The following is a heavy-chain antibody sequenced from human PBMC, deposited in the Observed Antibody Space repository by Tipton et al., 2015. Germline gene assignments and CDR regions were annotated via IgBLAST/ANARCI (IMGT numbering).Heavy chain of an antibody. CDR1: GVSIRASLHY. J-gene: IGHJ5*02. Sequence: LRLSCAVSGVSIRASLHYWAWIRQQPVKGLEWIGYIYHSGTTYYSPTFKTRLTISLDTSRNLFSLDLTSVTAADSAVYYCADSADTYFTSWGQGTLVTVSS. D-gene: IGHD2/OR15-2a*01. CDR2: IYHSGTT. CDR3: ADSADTYFTS. V-gene: IGHV4-31*11.